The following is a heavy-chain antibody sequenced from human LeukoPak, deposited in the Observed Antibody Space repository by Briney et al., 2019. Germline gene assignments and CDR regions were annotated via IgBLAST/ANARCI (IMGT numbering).Heavy chain of an antibody. J-gene: IGHJ4*02. CDR3: ASLLYYGSGSYYKGPLPDY. Sequence: PGGSLRLSCAASGFTFSSYAMSWVRQAPGKGLEWVSAISGRGGSTYYADSVKGRFTISRDNSKNTLYLQMNSLRAEDTAVYYCASLLYYGSGSYYKGPLPDYWGQGTLVTVSS. CDR1: GFTFSSYA. CDR2: ISGRGGST. D-gene: IGHD3-10*01. V-gene: IGHV3-23*01.